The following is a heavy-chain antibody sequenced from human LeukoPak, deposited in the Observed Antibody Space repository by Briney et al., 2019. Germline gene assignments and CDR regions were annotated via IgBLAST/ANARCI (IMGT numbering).Heavy chain of an antibody. CDR2: ISGSGRST. J-gene: IGHJ4*02. D-gene: IGHD2-21*02. V-gene: IGHV3-23*01. CDR1: GVTFISYA. CDR3: AKDSTAIPVDY. Sequence: GGSLRVSCAASGVTFISYAMSWVRQAPGEGVGWVSAISGSGRSTFYADSVKGRFTISRDNSKNTLYLQMNSLTAEDTAVYYCAKDSTAIPVDYWGQGTLVTVSS.